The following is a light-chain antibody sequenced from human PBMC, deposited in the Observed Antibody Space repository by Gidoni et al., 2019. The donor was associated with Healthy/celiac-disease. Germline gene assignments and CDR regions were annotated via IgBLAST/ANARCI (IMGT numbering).Light chain of an antibody. CDR1: QSANTY. CDR3: QQYASSPLT. V-gene: IGKV3-20*01. CDR2: DAS. Sequence: EIVLSQSPGTLSLTPGERATLSCRASQSANTYLAWYQQRPGQTPRLLIFDASSRATGIPDRFSGSGSGTDCTLTISRLEPQDFAVYYCQQYASSPLTFDQGTRLEIK. J-gene: IGKJ5*01.